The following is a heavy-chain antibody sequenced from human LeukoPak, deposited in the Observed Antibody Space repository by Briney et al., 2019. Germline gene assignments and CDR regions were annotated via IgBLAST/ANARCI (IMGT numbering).Heavy chain of an antibody. CDR2: MNPNSGST. D-gene: IGHD1-26*01. Sequence: ASVKVSCKASGYTFTTYDINWVRPATGQGLEWMGWMNPNSGSTGYAQKFQGRVTMTRNTSINTAYMELNSLRSDDTAVYYCARGLGSGSYRNYWGQGTLVTVSS. CDR3: ARGLGSGSYRNY. V-gene: IGHV1-8*01. CDR1: GYTFTTYD. J-gene: IGHJ4*02.